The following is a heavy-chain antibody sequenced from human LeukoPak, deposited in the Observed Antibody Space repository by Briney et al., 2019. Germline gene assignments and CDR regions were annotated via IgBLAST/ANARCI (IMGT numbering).Heavy chain of an antibody. J-gene: IGHJ3*02. Sequence: SETLSLTCTVSGGSISSRSYYWGWVRQPPGKGLEWIGNIYYSGSTYYNPSLKSRVTISIDTSKNQFSLKLSSVTAADTAVFYCARELDTAMVDAFDIWGQGTMVTVSS. D-gene: IGHD5-18*01. V-gene: IGHV4-39*07. CDR2: IYYSGST. CDR1: GGSISSRSYY. CDR3: ARELDTAMVDAFDI.